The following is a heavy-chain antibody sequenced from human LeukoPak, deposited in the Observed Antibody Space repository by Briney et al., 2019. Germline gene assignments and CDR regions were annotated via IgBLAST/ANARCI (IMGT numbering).Heavy chain of an antibody. CDR1: GFTFRHYA. CDR2: ISFSGGLT. V-gene: IGHV3-23*01. D-gene: IGHD2-15*01. CDR3: AKITEYCSGGSCYTGDY. Sequence: PGGSLRLSCLASGFTFRHYAMNWVRQAPGKGLEWVSAISFSGGLTYYADSVKGRFTISRDNSKNTLYLEMNSLRAEDTAVYYCAKITEYCSGGSCYTGDYSGQGTLVTVSS. J-gene: IGHJ4*02.